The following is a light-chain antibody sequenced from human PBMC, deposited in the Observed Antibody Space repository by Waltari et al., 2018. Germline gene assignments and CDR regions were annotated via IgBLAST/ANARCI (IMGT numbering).Light chain of an antibody. V-gene: IGLV1-44*01. CDR3: AAWDDSLNGWV. Sequence: QSVLTQPPSASGTPGQSVTISCSGSSSNIGRNSVNWYQQLPGSAPKLLIYNDEHRPSGVPDRFSGSKSGTSASLAISGRQSEDEADYYCAAWDDSLNGWVFGGGTKLTVL. CDR2: NDE. CDR1: SSNIGRNS. J-gene: IGLJ3*02.